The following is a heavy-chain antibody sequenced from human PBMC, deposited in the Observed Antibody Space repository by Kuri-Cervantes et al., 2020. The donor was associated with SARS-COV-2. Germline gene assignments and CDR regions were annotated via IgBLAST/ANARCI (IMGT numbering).Heavy chain of an antibody. Sequence: SVKVSCKASGYTFSDYYMYWVRQAPGQGLEWLGGIVPMFGTLDYAQSFQGRVTITADKSTNTVYMELKSLTSQDTAVYFCARDYGNVHFDSWGQGTLVTVSS. J-gene: IGHJ4*02. CDR3: ARDYGNVHFDS. CDR1: GYTFSDYY. CDR2: IVPMFGTL. V-gene: IGHV1-69*06. D-gene: IGHD4-17*01.